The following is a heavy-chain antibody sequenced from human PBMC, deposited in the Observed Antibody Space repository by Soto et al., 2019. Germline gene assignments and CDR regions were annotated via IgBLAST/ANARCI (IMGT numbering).Heavy chain of an antibody. Sequence: SETLSLTCTVSGDSLDSGDSYWSWIRQPPGKGLEWIGYIYHYGSTSYNPSLKSRLIISVDTSKNQFSLKVSSVTGADTAVYYCARGVYADYSYYFEYWGQGALVTVSS. J-gene: IGHJ4*02. D-gene: IGHD4-17*01. V-gene: IGHV4-30-4*01. CDR3: ARGVYADYSYYFEY. CDR1: GDSLDSGDSY. CDR2: IYHYGST.